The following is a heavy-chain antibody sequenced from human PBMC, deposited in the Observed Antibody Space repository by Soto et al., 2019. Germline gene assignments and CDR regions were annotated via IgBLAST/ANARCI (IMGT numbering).Heavy chain of an antibody. CDR1: GGSISSYY. CDR2: IYYSGST. CDR3: ARDTPYTYCSSTSCLNNGMDV. V-gene: IGHV4-59*01. J-gene: IGHJ6*02. Sequence: SETLSLTCTVSGGSISSYYWSWIRQPPGKGLEWIGYIYYSGSTNYNPSLKSRVTISVDTSKNQFSLKLSSVTAADTAVYYCARDTPYTYCSSTSCLNNGMDVWGQGTTVTVSS. D-gene: IGHD2-2*01.